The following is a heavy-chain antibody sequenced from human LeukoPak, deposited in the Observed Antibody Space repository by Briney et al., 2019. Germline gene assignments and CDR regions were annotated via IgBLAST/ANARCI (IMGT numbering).Heavy chain of an antibody. CDR2: ISDSGST. CDR1: GGSISSGGYS. J-gene: IGHJ3*02. CDR3: AREGGTGAFDI. D-gene: IGHD1-14*01. Sequence: SETLSLTCAVSGGSISSGGYSWSWIRQPPGKGLEWIGYISDSGSTNYNPSLKSRVTISVDTSKNQFSLKLSSVTAADTAVYYCAREGGTGAFDIWGQGTMVTVSS. V-gene: IGHV4-61*08.